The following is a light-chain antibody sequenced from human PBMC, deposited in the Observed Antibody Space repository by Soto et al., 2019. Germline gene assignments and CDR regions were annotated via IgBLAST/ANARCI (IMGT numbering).Light chain of an antibody. V-gene: IGLV2-8*01. Sequence: QSALAQPPSASGSPGQSVTISCTGSGSDIGAYNFVSWYQQHPGTAPKLMIFGFTERPSGAPARFSGSKSGNTASLTVSGLQADDAAVYYCYSYAGRNIWVFGGGTKVTVL. CDR1: GSDIGAYNF. J-gene: IGLJ3*02. CDR3: YSYAGRNIWV. CDR2: GFT.